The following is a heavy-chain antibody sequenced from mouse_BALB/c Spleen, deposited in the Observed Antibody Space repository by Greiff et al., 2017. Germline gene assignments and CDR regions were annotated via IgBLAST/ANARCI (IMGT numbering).Heavy chain of an antibody. Sequence: QVQLQQPGAELVKPGASVKLSCKASGYTFTSYWMHWVKQRPGQGLEWIGEIDPSDSYTNYNQKFKGKATLTVDKASSTAYMQLSSLTSEDAAVYYCARMSSGYVGFADWGQGTLVTVSA. D-gene: IGHD3-1*01. CDR2: IDPSDSYT. CDR3: ARMSSGYVGFAD. CDR1: GYTFTSYW. V-gene: IGHV1-69*02. J-gene: IGHJ3*01.